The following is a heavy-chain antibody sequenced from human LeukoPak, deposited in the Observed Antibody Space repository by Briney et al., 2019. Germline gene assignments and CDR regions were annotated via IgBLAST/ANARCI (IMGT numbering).Heavy chain of an antibody. CDR2: INPSGGST. CDR1: GYTFTSYY. Sequence: ASVKVSCKASGYTFTSYYMHWVRQAPGQGLEWMGIINPSGGSTSYAQKFQGRVTMTRDTSTSTVYMELSSLRPEDTAVYYCARIGALLGAFDIWGQGTMVTVSS. J-gene: IGHJ3*02. D-gene: IGHD3-10*01. CDR3: ARIGALLGAFDI. V-gene: IGHV1-46*01.